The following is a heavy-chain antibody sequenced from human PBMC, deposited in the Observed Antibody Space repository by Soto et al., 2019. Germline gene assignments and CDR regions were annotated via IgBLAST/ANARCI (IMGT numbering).Heavy chain of an antibody. CDR2: IMPIFPTP. CDR3: ARDNDRPQLGGNYYYILDV. V-gene: IGHV1-69*12. CDR1: GGTFRNSA. D-gene: IGHD1-1*01. J-gene: IGHJ6*02. Sequence: QVQLEQSGAEVKKPGSSVKVSCKASGGTFRNSAISWVRQAPGQGLEWMGGIMPIFPTPDYAQKFQGRVTISADESTSTAYMELSGLRSDGTAVYFCARDNDRPQLGGNYYYILDVWGHGTTVTVSS.